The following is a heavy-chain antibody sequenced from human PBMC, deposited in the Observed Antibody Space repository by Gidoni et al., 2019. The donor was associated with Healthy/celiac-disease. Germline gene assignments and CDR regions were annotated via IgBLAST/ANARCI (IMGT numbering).Heavy chain of an antibody. J-gene: IGHJ5*02. V-gene: IGHV3-21*01. CDR2: ISSSSSYI. Sequence: EVQLVESGGGLVKPGGSLRLSCAASGLTFTSYSMNWVRQAPGKGLEWVSTISSSSSYIYYTDSVKGRFTISRDNAKNSLYLQMNSLRAEDTAVYYCARVGSVVVAATGWFDPWGQGTLVTVSS. CDR1: GLTFTSYS. CDR3: ARVGSVVVAATGWFDP. D-gene: IGHD2-15*01.